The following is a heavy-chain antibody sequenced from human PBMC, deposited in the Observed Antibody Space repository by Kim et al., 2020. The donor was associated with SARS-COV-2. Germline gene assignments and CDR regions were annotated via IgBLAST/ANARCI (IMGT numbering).Heavy chain of an antibody. J-gene: IGHJ6*03. D-gene: IGHD2-2*01. CDR2: IIPIFGTA. CDR1: GGTFSSYA. Sequence: SVKVSCKASGGTFSSYAISWVRQAPGQGLEWMGGIIPIFGTANYAQKFQGRVTITADESTRTAYMELSSLRSEDTAVYYCARVRVREVPAAMRGAYYYYYMDVWGKEATVTVSS. V-gene: IGHV1-69*13. CDR3: ARVRVREVPAAMRGAYYYYYMDV.